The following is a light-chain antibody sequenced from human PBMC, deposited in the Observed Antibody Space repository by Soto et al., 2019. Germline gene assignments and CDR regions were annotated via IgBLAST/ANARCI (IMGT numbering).Light chain of an antibody. V-gene: IGKV3-15*01. J-gene: IGKJ5*01. CDR2: GAS. Sequence: ETVLTQSPGTLSLSPGERATLSCRASQTVRNNYLAWYQQKPGQAPRLLIYGASTRATGIPARFSGSGSGTEFTLSISSLQSEDFAVYYCQQYNNWPITFGQGTRLEIK. CDR3: QQYNNWPIT. CDR1: QTVRNN.